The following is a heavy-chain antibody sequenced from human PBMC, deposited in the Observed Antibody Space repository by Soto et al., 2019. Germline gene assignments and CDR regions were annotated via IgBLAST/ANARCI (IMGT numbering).Heavy chain of an antibody. Sequence: LSLTCAVSGGSISSGGYSWSWIRQPPGKGLEWIGYIYHSGSTYYNPSLKSRVTISVDRSKNQFSLKLSSVTAADTAVYYCARADSSGYPDYWGQGTLVTV. CDR3: ARADSSGYPDY. V-gene: IGHV4-30-2*01. CDR2: IYHSGST. D-gene: IGHD3-22*01. J-gene: IGHJ4*02. CDR1: GGSISSGGYS.